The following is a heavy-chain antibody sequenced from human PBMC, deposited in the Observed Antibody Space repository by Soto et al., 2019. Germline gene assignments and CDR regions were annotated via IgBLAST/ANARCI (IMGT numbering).Heavy chain of an antibody. J-gene: IGHJ4*02. CDR2: VYHSGST. CDR3: XRXXTSGTRFDY. D-gene: IGHD1-1*01. Sequence: TLSLTCAVSGGSISTSNWWSWVRQPPGKGLEWIGEVYHSGSTNYNPSFKSRVAMSVDKSKNQFSLKLNSVTAADTALYYXXRXXTSGTRFDYWGQGSLVXVSS. V-gene: IGHV4-4*02. CDR1: GGSISTSNW.